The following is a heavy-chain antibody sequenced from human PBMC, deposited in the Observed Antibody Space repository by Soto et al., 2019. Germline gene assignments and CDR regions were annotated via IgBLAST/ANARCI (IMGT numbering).Heavy chain of an antibody. V-gene: IGHV3-23*01. Sequence: GGSLRLSCAASGFTFSSYAMSWVRQAPGKGLEWVSAISGSGGSTYYADSVKGRFTISRDNSKNMLYLQMNSLRAEDTAVYYCAKGAYYDSSGYYTFFYWGQGTLVTVSS. CDR1: GFTFSSYA. J-gene: IGHJ4*02. CDR2: ISGSGGST. D-gene: IGHD3-22*01. CDR3: AKGAYYDSSGYYTFFY.